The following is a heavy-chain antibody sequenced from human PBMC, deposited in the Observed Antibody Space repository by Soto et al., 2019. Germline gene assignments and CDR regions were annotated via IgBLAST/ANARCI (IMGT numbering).Heavy chain of an antibody. CDR1: GFTFNNYA. CDR3: AKGRGGSGSLTPRVDF. V-gene: IGHV3-23*01. CDR2: ISGGGDTT. D-gene: IGHD3-10*01. J-gene: IGHJ4*02. Sequence: EVQLLESGGGLVQPGGSLRLSWAASGFTFNNYAMTWVRQAPGKGLEWVSAISGGGDTTSYADSVKGRFTVPREGSKNTPYLQMSSLRAEDTALYYCAKGRGGSGSLTPRVDFWGQGTLVTVSS.